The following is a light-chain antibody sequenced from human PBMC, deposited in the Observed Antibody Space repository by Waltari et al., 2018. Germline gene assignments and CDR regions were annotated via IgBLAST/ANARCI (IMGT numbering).Light chain of an antibody. CDR1: QSISSS. V-gene: IGKV3-15*01. CDR2: GAS. J-gene: IGKJ4*01. CDR3: LQRSNWPQVT. Sequence: EIVMTQSPATLSLSPGERATLTCRASQSISSSLAWYQQKPGQAPRLLSHGASSRATGIPDRFSGSGSGTDFTLTINNLEPEDVAVYYCLQRSNWPQVTFGGGTKVDIK.